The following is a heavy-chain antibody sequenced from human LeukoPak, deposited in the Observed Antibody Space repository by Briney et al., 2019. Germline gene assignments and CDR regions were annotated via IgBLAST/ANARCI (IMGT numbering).Heavy chain of an antibody. CDR2: ISGDGGST. CDR1: GFTFDDYA. J-gene: IGHJ3*02. CDR3: AKDMGDTAMVTFDI. Sequence: PGGSLRLSCAASGFTFDDYAMHWVRQAPGKGLEWVCLISGDGGSTYYADSVKGRFTISRDNSKNSLYLQMNSLRTEDTALYYCAKDMGDTAMVTFDIWGQGTMVTVSS. V-gene: IGHV3-43*02. D-gene: IGHD5-18*01.